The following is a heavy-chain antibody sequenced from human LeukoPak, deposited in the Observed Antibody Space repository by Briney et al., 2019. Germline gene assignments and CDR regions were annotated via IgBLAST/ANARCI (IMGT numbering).Heavy chain of an antibody. CDR3: AVLTSGWRFQH. D-gene: IGHD6-19*01. V-gene: IGHV3-53*01. Sequence: GGSLRLSCEVSGITVSDKYMSWVRQAPGKGLECVSLIYGGGDTCYADSVKGRFTISRDNSKNTPYLQMNSLRAEDTAVHYCAVLTSGWRFQHWGQGTLVTVSS. CDR1: GITVSDKY. CDR2: IYGGGDT. J-gene: IGHJ1*01.